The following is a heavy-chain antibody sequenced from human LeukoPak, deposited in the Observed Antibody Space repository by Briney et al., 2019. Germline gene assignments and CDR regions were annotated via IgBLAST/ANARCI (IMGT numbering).Heavy chain of an antibody. D-gene: IGHD3-22*01. CDR2: IRSTADGGTT. J-gene: IGHJ4*02. V-gene: IGHV3-15*01. Sequence: PGGSLRLSCAATGFTFSSYSMNWVRQAPGKGLEWVGRIRSTADGGTTDYAAPVKGRFTISRDDSKNTLYLQMNSLKNEDTAVYYCMTAKVSDRGWGQGSLVTVSS. CDR3: MTAKVSDRG. CDR1: GFTFSSYS.